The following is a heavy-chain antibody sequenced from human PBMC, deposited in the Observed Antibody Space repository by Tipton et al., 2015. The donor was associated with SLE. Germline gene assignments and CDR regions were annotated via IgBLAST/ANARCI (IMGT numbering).Heavy chain of an antibody. CDR2: IYHTGST. CDR1: GGSISTYY. D-gene: IGHD3-10*01. Sequence: TLSLTCTVSGGSISTYYWSWIRQPPKQGLEWIGWIYHTGSTDYNPSRKSRVTISVDTSKNQFSLRLSSVTAADTAVYYCARDYYGSGFDAFDIWGQGTMGTVSS. V-gene: IGHV4-59*01. CDR3: ARDYYGSGFDAFDI. J-gene: IGHJ3*02.